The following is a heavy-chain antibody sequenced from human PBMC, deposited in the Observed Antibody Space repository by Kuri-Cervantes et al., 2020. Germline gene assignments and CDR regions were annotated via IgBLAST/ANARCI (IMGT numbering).Heavy chain of an antibody. D-gene: IGHD3-22*01. V-gene: IGHV3-48*02. CDR2: ISSSSSTI. J-gene: IGHJ4*02. CDR3: ARDRPYYYDSSGYWDY. Sequence: GESLKISCAASGFTFSSYSMNWVRQAPGKGLEWVSYISSSSSTIYYADSVKGRFTISRDNAKNSLYLQMNSLRDEDTAVYYCARDRPYYYDSSGYWDYWGQGTPVTVSS. CDR1: GFTFSSYS.